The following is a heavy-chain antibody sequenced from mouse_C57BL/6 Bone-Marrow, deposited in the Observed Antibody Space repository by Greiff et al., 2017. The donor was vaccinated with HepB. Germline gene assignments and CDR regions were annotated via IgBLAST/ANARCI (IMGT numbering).Heavy chain of an antibody. D-gene: IGHD2-4*01. CDR3: ARHSYYDYDDYAMDY. V-gene: IGHV2-6-1*01. CDR2: IWSDGST. CDR1: GFSLTSYG. Sequence: VQGVESGPGLVAPSQSLSITCTVSGFSLTSYGVHWVRQPPGKGLEWLVVIWSDGSTTYNSALKSRLSISKDNSKSQVFLKMNSLQTDDTAMYYCARHSYYDYDDYAMDYWGQGTSVTVSS. J-gene: IGHJ4*01.